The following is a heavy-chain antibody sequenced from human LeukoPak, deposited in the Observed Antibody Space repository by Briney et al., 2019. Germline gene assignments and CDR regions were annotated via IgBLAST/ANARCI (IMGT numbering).Heavy chain of an antibody. J-gene: IGHJ4*02. CDR2: ISGSGGST. Sequence: PGESLRLSCAASGFTFSSNSMNWVRQAPGKGLEWVSAISGSGGSTYYADSVKGRFTISRDNSKNTLYLQMNSLRAEDTAVYYCAKAVTMVRGVSYDYWGQGTLVTVSS. V-gene: IGHV3-23*01. CDR3: AKAVTMVRGVSYDY. D-gene: IGHD3-10*01. CDR1: GFTFSSNS.